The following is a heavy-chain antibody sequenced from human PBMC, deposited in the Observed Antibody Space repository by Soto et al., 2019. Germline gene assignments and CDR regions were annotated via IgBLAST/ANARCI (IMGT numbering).Heavy chain of an antibody. CDR1: GGAISSYY. D-gene: IGHD2-21*02. CDR2: MYYSGST. J-gene: IGHJ6*02. Sequence: SETLSLTCTVSGGAISSYYWSWIRQPPGKGLEWIGYMYYSGSTNYNPSLKSRVTMSVDTSKNQFSLKLSSVTAADTAVYYCARSHSVVVTAKSYGIDVWGQGTTVTVSS. CDR3: ARSHSVVVTAKSYGIDV. V-gene: IGHV4-59*01.